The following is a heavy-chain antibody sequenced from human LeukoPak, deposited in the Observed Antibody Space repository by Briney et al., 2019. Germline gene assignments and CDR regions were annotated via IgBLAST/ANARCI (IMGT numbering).Heavy chain of an antibody. Sequence: GGSLRLSCAASGFNFNKYEMNWVRQAPGKGLEWSSYINGRGATIENADSVRGRFTISRDNAKNSLFLQMNSLRAEDTAVYYCARDGDNGWDFDCRGQGTLVTVSS. J-gene: IGHJ4*02. CDR3: ARDGDNGWDFDC. V-gene: IGHV3-48*03. CDR1: GFNFNKYE. D-gene: IGHD6-19*01. CDR2: INGRGATI.